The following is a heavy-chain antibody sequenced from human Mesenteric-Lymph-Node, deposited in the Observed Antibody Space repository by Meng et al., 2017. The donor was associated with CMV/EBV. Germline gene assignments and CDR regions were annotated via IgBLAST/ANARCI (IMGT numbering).Heavy chain of an antibody. J-gene: IGHJ6*02. CDR1: GFIFSSYG. D-gene: IGHD2-2*01. CDR2: IKQDGSEK. Sequence: GESLKISCVASGFIFSSYGMHWVRQAPGKGLEWVANIKQDGSEKYYVDSVKGRFTISRDNSKNTLYLQMNSLRAEDTAVYYCARIREGYCTSTTCYTEYGMDVWGQGTTVTVSS. CDR3: ARIREGYCTSTTCYTEYGMDV. V-gene: IGHV3-7*01.